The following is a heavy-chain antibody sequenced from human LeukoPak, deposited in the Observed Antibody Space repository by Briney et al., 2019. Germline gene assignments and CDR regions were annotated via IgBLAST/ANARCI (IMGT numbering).Heavy chain of an antibody. J-gene: IGHJ4*02. CDR1: GGSITTTDFD. V-gene: IGHV4-39*01. CDR2: ISSSGKA. D-gene: IGHD1-26*01. Sequence: SETLSLTCAVSGGSITTTDFDWAWIRQPPGQGLGWIATISSSGKACDYPSLMSRVTISVDTSKNQFSLEVTSVTAADRGIFCCATFKGGTGFDYWGRGILVIVS. CDR3: ATFKGGTGFDY.